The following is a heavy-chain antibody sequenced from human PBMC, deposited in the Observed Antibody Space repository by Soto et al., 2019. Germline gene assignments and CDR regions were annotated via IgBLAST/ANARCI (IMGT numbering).Heavy chain of an antibody. J-gene: IGHJ4*02. D-gene: IGHD7-27*01. V-gene: IGHV4-59*11. CDR2: IYYNGNT. Sequence: QLQLQVSGPGLVKPSETLSLTCTVSGGSISNHYWSWIRQPPGKGLEWIGYIYYNGNTNYNPSLKSRVTMSVDTSKNQISLKLSSVTAADTAVYYCTRANWYSEYWGQGTLVTVSS. CDR1: GGSISNHY. CDR3: TRANWYSEY.